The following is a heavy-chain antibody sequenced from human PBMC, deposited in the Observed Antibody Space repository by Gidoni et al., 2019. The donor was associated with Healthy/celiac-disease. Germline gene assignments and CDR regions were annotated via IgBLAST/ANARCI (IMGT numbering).Heavy chain of an antibody. Sequence: QLQLQESGSGLVKPSQTLSLNCAVSGGSISSGGYSWSWIRQPPGKGLEWIGYIYHSGSTYYNPSLKSRVTISVDRSKNQFSLKLSSVTAADTAVYYCARGGNYYDSSVYFDYWGQGTLVTVSS. CDR2: IYHSGST. CDR1: GGSISSGGYS. V-gene: IGHV4-30-2*01. D-gene: IGHD3-22*01. CDR3: ARGGNYYDSSVYFDY. J-gene: IGHJ4*02.